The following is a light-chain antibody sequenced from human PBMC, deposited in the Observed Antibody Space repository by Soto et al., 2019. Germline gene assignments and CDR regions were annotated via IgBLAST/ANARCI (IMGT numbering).Light chain of an antibody. CDR1: QGISNY. CDR2: AAS. J-gene: IGKJ1*01. V-gene: IGKV1-27*01. CDR3: QKYNSARWT. Sequence: DIQMTQSPSSLSASVGDRVTITCRASQGISNYLAWYQQKPRKVPKLLIYAASTLQSGVPFRFSGSGSGTDFTLTISSLQPEDVATYYCQKYNSARWTFGQGTKVEIK.